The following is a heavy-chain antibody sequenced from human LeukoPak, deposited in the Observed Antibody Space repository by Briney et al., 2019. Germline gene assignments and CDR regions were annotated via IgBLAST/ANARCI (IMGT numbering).Heavy chain of an antibody. V-gene: IGHV3-7*01. J-gene: IGHJ4*02. CDR1: GFTFRNFW. CDR2: VRQDGSET. CDR3: TTSDESSGTN. Sequence: GGSLKLSCAASGFTFRNFWMSWVRQAPGKGLEWLANVRQDGSETYYLDSVKGRFTISRDNAKNSLYLEINSLRGEDTAVYYCTTSDESSGTNWGQGTLVTVSS. D-gene: IGHD3-22*01.